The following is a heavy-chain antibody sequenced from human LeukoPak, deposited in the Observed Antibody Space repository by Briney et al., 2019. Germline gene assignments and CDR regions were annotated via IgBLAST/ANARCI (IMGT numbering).Heavy chain of an antibody. J-gene: IGHJ4*02. CDR3: ARVVDEWLSSGGLYS. CDR2: INSAGSTT. CDR1: GFTFSNYW. Sequence: GGSLRLSCAASGFTFSNYWMHWVRQPPGEGLEWVSRINSAGSTTNYADSVKGRFTISRDNAKNTVYLQMNSLRADDTAVYYCARVVDEWLSSGGLYSWGQGTLVTVSS. D-gene: IGHD3-3*01. V-gene: IGHV3-74*01.